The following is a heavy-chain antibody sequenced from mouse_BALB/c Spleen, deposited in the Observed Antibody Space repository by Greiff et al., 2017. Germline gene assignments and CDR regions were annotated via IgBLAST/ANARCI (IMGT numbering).Heavy chain of an antibody. J-gene: IGHJ2*01. Sequence: QVHAKQSGAELMKPGASVKISCKATGYTFSSYWIEWVKQRPGHGLEWIGEILPGSGSTNYNEKFKGKATFTADTSSNTAYMQLSSLTSEDSAVYYCARRGYYFDYWGQGTTLTVSS. V-gene: IGHV1-9*01. CDR3: ARRGYYFDY. CDR1: GYTFSSYW. CDR2: ILPGSGST.